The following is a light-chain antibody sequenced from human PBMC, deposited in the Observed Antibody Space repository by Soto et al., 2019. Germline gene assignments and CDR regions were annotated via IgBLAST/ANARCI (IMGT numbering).Light chain of an antibody. Sequence: DIQMTQSPSSLSASVGDRVTVTCQASQDIRKYLSWYQQKPGKVPKLLIYDASNLETGVPSRFSGSGSGTDFTVTISSLEPEDIATYFYQQSENFPLTFGGGTKVEI. J-gene: IGKJ4*01. V-gene: IGKV1-33*01. CDR2: DAS. CDR1: QDIRKY. CDR3: QQSENFPLT.